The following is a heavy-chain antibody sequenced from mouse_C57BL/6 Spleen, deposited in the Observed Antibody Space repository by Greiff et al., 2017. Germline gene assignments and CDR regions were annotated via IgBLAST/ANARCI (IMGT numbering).Heavy chain of an antibody. V-gene: IGHV1-12*01. CDR2: IYPGNGDT. Sequence: QVQLQQSGAELVRPGASVKMSCKASGYTFTSYNMHWVKQTPRQGLEWIGAIYPGNGDTSYNQKFKGKDTLTVDKSSSAAYMQLSSLASEDSAVYCCARSTVVSYWYFDGWGTGTTVTVSS. CDR1: GYTFTSYN. J-gene: IGHJ1*03. CDR3: ARSTVVSYWYFDG. D-gene: IGHD1-1*01.